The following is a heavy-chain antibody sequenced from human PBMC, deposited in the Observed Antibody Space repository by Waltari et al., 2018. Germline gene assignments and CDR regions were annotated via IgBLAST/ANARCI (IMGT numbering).Heavy chain of an antibody. CDR3: AREVGWLQGGVYFRAMDI. CDR1: GFTLSKHG. D-gene: IGHD5-12*01. V-gene: IGHV3-33*01. Sequence: QGQLVESGGGVVQPGGSLRLSCTASGFTLSKHGMQWVRQAPGRGLELGAAIWYDGTNKNHANSVRCRFAISRDNSRNTLFLQMDNLRPEDTAVYYCAREVGWLQGGVYFRAMDIWGQGTRVTVSS. CDR2: IWYDGTNK. J-gene: IGHJ6*02.